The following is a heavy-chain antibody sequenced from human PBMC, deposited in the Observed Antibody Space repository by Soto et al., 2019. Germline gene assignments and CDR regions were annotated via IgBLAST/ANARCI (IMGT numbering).Heavy chain of an antibody. Sequence: ASVKVSCKASGYTFTSYGISWVRQAPGQGLEWMGWISAYNGNTNYAQKLQGRVTMTTDTSTSKAYMELRSLRSDDTAVYYCARDGVSELTGRTRYYYMDVWGKGTTVTVSS. V-gene: IGHV1-18*01. J-gene: IGHJ6*03. CDR1: GYTFTSYG. D-gene: IGHD1-20*01. CDR3: ARDGVSELTGRTRYYYMDV. CDR2: ISAYNGNT.